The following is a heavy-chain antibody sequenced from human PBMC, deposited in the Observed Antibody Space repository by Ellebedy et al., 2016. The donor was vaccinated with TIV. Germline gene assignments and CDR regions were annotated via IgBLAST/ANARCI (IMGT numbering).Heavy chain of an antibody. CDR1: GFTFSSYG. CDR3: AKGASSLF. D-gene: IGHD6-13*01. J-gene: IGHJ3*01. V-gene: IGHV3-30*18. CDR2: ISYDGSNK. Sequence: GGSLRLSXAASGFTFSSYGMHWVRQAPGKGLEWVAVISYDGSNKYYADSVKGRFTISRDNSKNTLYLQMNSLRAEDTAVYYCAKGASSLFWGQGTMVTVSS.